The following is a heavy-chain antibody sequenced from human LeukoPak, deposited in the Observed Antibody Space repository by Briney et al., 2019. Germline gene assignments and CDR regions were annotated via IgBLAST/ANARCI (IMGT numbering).Heavy chain of an antibody. CDR1: GFTFSTYG. CDR3: ARFWKEYYGMDV. CDR2: IWFDGSNE. Sequence: PGRSLILSCSAAGFTFSTYGMNWVRQAPGKGLEWGAVIWFDGSNEYYAESVRGRFTISRDNSKNTLYLQMNSLRGEDTAVYYCARFWKEYYGMDVWGQGTTVTVSS. J-gene: IGHJ6*02. V-gene: IGHV3-33*01. D-gene: IGHD1-1*01.